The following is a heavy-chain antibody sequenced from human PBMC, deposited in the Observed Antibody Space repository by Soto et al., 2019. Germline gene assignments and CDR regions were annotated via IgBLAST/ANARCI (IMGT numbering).Heavy chain of an antibody. Sequence: GGSLRLSCAASGFTFSSYGMHWVRQAPGKGLEWVAVIWYDGSNKYYADSVKGRFTISRDNSKTTLYLQMNSLRAEDTAVYYCARDRQIRMMYCGGVGMDVWGQGTTVTVSS. CDR1: GFTFSSYG. V-gene: IGHV3-33*01. CDR3: ARDRQIRMMYCGGVGMDV. CDR2: IWYDGSNK. D-gene: IGHD2-21*01. J-gene: IGHJ6*02.